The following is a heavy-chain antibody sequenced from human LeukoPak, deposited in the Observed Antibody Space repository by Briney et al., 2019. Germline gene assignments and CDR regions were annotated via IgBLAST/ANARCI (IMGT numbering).Heavy chain of an antibody. V-gene: IGHV1-2*02. CDR3: TRGGPEGSGYSYGSHDY. CDR1: GFTVTGYY. Sequence: ASVKVSCKASGFTVTGYYMHWVRQAPGQGLEWMGWINPNSGATNYAQKFQGRVTMNRATSISTVYMELSRLRSDDTAVYYCTRGGPEGSGYSYGSHDYWGQGTLVTVSS. D-gene: IGHD5-18*01. J-gene: IGHJ4*02. CDR2: INPNSGAT.